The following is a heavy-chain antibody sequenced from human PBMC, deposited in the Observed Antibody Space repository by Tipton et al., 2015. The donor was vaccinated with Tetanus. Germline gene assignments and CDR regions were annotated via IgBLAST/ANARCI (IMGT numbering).Heavy chain of an antibody. Sequence: SLRLSCAASGVIFSSYGIHWVRQAPGKGLEWVAVSWHDGTDKYYADSVKGRFTISRDNSKNTLYLQMNSLRAEDTAVYYCAREADCSGGSCFSGDFDNWGQGTQVTVSS. D-gene: IGHD2-15*01. J-gene: IGHJ4*02. CDR1: GVIFSSYG. V-gene: IGHV3-33*01. CDR3: AREADCSGGSCFSGDFDN. CDR2: SWHDGTDK.